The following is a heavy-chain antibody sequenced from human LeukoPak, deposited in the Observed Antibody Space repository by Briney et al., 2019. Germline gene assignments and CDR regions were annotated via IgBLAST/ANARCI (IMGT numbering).Heavy chain of an antibody. Sequence: PSETLSLTCAVYGGSFSGYYWSWIRQPPGKGLEWIGEINHSGSTNYNPSLKSRVTISVDTSKNQFSLKLSSVTAADTAVYYCARSAAAGFSCLFDYWGQGTLVTVSS. CDR3: ARSAAAGFSCLFDY. CDR1: GGSFSGYY. CDR2: INHSGST. V-gene: IGHV4-34*01. J-gene: IGHJ4*02. D-gene: IGHD6-13*01.